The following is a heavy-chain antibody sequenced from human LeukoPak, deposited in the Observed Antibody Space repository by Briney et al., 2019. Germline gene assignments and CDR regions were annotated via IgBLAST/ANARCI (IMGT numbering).Heavy chain of an antibody. V-gene: IGHV1-69*04. J-gene: IGHJ5*02. CDR1: GGTFSSYA. CDR2: IIPILGIA. CDR3: ARKLGYCSSTSCYWDWFDP. D-gene: IGHD2-2*01. Sequence: ASVKVSCKASGGTFSSYAISWVRQAPGQGLEWMGRIIPILGIANYAQKFQGRVTITADESTSTAYMELSSLRSEDAAVYYCARKLGYCSSTSCYWDWFDPWGQGTLVTVSS.